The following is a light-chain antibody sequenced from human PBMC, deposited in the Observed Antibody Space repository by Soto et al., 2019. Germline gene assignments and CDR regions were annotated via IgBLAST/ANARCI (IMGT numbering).Light chain of an antibody. CDR1: QSISSW. V-gene: IGKV1-5*01. CDR2: DAS. J-gene: IGKJ4*01. Sequence: DIKMTQSPSTLSASVGDRVTITSRASQSISSWLAWYQQKPGKAPKLLIYDASSLESGVPSRFSGSGSGTDFTLTISSLEPEDFAVYYCQQRSNWQGATFGGGTKVDI. CDR3: QQRSNWQGAT.